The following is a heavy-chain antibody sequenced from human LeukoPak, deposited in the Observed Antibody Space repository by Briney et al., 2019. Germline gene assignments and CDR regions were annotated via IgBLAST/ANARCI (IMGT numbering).Heavy chain of an antibody. D-gene: IGHD2-21*02. CDR3: ARDHSDIVVVTATETPDAFDI. Sequence: GGSLRLSCAASGFTFSSYSMNWVRQAPGKGLEWVSSISSSSSYIYYADSVKGRFTISRDNAKNSLYLQMNSLRAEDTAVYYRARDHSDIVVVTATETPDAFDIWGQGTMVTVSS. J-gene: IGHJ3*02. V-gene: IGHV3-21*01. CDR1: GFTFSSYS. CDR2: ISSSSSYI.